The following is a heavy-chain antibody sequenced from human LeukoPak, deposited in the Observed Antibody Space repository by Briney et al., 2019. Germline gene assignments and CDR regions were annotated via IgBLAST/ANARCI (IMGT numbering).Heavy chain of an antibody. V-gene: IGHV3-21*01. CDR3: ARAQVDDDAFDI. Sequence: PGGSLRLSCAASGFTFSSYSMNWVRQAPGKGLEWVSSISSSSSYIYYADSVKGRFTISRDNAKNSLYLQMNSLRAEDTAVYYCARAQVDDDAFDIWGQGTMVTVSS. CDR2: ISSSSSYI. D-gene: IGHD2-2*01. CDR1: GFTFSSYS. J-gene: IGHJ3*02.